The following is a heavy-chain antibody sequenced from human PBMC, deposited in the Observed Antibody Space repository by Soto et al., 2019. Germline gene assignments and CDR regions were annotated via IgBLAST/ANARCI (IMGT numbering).Heavy chain of an antibody. D-gene: IGHD2-15*01. V-gene: IGHV1-2*04. Sequence: ASVKVSCKASGYTFTGYYMHWVRQAPGQGLEWMGWINPNSGGTNYAQKFQGWVTMTRDTSISTAYMELSRLRSDDTAVYYCARALRYCSGGSCYSNYYDSSGASDAFDIRGQGTMVTVSS. J-gene: IGHJ3*02. CDR1: GYTFTGYY. CDR2: INPNSGGT. CDR3: ARALRYCSGGSCYSNYYDSSGASDAFDI.